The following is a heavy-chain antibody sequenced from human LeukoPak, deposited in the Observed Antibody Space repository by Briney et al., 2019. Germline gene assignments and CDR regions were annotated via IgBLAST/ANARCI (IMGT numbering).Heavy chain of an antibody. Sequence: GGSLRLSCAASGCAFSCYAMSWLRQPPGKGLEWVSTINANSGTTSYAASVRGRFTISRDNSKNTLYLQVNTLRADDTATYYCAKPISGGLAVTADWFHPWGQGTLVVVSS. J-gene: IGHJ5*01. D-gene: IGHD6-19*01. CDR2: INANSGTT. V-gene: IGHV3-23*01. CDR1: GCAFSCYA. CDR3: AKPISGGLAVTADWFHP.